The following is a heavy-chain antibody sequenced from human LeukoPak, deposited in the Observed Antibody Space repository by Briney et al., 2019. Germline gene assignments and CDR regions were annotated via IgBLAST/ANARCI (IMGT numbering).Heavy chain of an antibody. Sequence: PGGSLRLSCTASGFTFSYHWMHWVRQVPGKGLVWISRIDGGGSSTSYADSVKGRFSISRDNSKGTLYLQMSSLRAEDTAVYYCARGPGSSGGAYVGDYWSHGTLVTVSS. V-gene: IGHV3-74*01. CDR3: ARGPGSSGGAYVGDY. D-gene: IGHD3-22*01. CDR1: GFTFSYHW. CDR2: IDGGGSST. J-gene: IGHJ4*01.